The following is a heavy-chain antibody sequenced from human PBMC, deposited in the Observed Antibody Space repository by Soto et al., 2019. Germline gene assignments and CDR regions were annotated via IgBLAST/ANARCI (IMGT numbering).Heavy chain of an antibody. CDR1: GYNVTNYW. CDR3: AASIFYYGMDV. J-gene: IGHJ6*02. CDR2: IYPGDSDT. V-gene: IGHV5-51*01. Sequence: GESLKISCKGSGYNVTNYWMGWVPQMPGKGLEWMGIIYPGDSDTKYNPSFQGQVTISADKSITTTYLQWSSLKASDTAIYYCAASIFYYGMDVWGQGTTVTVSS.